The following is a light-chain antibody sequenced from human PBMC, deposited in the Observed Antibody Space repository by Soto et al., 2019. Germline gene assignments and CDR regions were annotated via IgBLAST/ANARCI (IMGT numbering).Light chain of an antibody. Sequence: DIQMTQSPSSLSASVGDRGTITCQASQDINKNLIWYQQKPGKAPKLLIYKASTLKSGVPSSFSGSGSGTEFTLTISSLEPEDFAVDYCQQYGSSRTFGQGTKGDI. CDR3: QQYGSSRT. CDR1: QDINKN. CDR2: KAS. V-gene: IGKV1-33*01. J-gene: IGKJ1*01.